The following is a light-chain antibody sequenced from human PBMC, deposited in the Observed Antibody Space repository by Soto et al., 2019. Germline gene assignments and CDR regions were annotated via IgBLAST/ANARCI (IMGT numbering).Light chain of an antibody. Sequence: EIVMTQSPATLSVSPGERATLSCRASQSVSSNLAWYQQKPRQAPRPLIYGASTRATGIPARFSGSGSGTEFTLTISSLQSEDFADYYCYQYNNSPFAFGPGTNLDIK. J-gene: IGKJ3*01. CDR3: YQYNNSPFA. CDR2: GAS. CDR1: QSVSSN. V-gene: IGKV3-15*01.